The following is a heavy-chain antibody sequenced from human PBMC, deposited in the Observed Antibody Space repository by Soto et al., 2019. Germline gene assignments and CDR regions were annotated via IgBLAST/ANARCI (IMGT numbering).Heavy chain of an antibody. CDR2: ISYDGSDE. Sequence: QVQLVESGGGVVQPGRSLRLSCAASGFSFRYYGMHWVRQAPGKGLEWVALISYDGSDEYYADSVKGRFIISRDNSNNTLYLQMNSPKSEDTAVYYCAKDRRDYGGNIFDYWGQGTVVTVSS. CDR3: AKDRRDYGGNIFDY. V-gene: IGHV3-30*18. J-gene: IGHJ4*02. D-gene: IGHD4-17*01. CDR1: GFSFRYYG.